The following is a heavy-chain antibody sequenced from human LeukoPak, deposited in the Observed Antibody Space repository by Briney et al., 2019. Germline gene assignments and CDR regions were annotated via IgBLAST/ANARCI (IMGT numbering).Heavy chain of an antibody. CDR3: ARLLAGCPGGRCRAHFDY. D-gene: IGHD2-15*01. CDR1: GDSINSNY. Sequence: SETLSLTCSVSGDSINSNYWSWMRQPPGKGLELIGYIYYGGSTNYNPSLKSRVSMSVDTSKNQFSLNPSSVTAADTAVYYFARLLAGCPGGRCRAHFDYWGQGTLVTVSS. V-gene: IGHV4-59*01. J-gene: IGHJ4*02. CDR2: IYYGGST.